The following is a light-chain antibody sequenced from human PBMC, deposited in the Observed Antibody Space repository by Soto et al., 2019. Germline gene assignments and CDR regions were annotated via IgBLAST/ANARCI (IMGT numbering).Light chain of an antibody. J-gene: IGLJ1*01. CDR3: SSYTTSTPLYV. V-gene: IGLV2-14*02. CDR1: SSDVGSYNL. Sequence: QSALTQPASVSGSPGQSITISCTGPSSDVGSYNLVSWYQQYPGKAPKLIIFEVFKRPSGVSDRFSASKSGNTASLTISGLQAEDEADYYCSSYTTSTPLYVFGTGTKLTVL. CDR2: EVF.